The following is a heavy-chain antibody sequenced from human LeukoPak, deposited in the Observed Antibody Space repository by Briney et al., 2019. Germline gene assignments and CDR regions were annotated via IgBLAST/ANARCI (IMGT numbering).Heavy chain of an antibody. D-gene: IGHD5-18*01. J-gene: IGHJ1*01. V-gene: IGHV3-48*01. CDR2: ISSSTSTI. CDR1: GFTFSAYS. CDR3: ARDAYSYGFEYFQD. Sequence: PWGSLRLSCAASGFTFSAYSMNWVRQAPGKGLEWVSYISSSTSTIDYADSVKGRFTISRDNAKNSLYLQMNSLRAEDTAVYYCARDAYSYGFEYFQDWGQGTLVTVSS.